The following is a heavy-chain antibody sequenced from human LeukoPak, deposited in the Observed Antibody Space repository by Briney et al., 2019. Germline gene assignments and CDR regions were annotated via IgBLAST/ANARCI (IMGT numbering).Heavy chain of an antibody. CDR3: ARDRLGYYDSSGYATTFDY. J-gene: IGHJ4*02. CDR1: GFTFRIYG. CDR2: ISPSGDRT. Sequence: QPGGSLRLSCAASGFTFRIYGMNWVRQAPGKGLEWVSGISPSGDRTYYADSVKGRFTISRDNAKNTLYLQMNSLRAEDTAVYYCARDRLGYYDSSGYATTFDYWGQGTLVTVSS. V-gene: IGHV3-23*01. D-gene: IGHD3-22*01.